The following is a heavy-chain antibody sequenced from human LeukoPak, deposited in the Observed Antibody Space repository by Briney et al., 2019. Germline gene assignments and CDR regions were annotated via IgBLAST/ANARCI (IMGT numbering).Heavy chain of an antibody. Sequence: ASVKVSCKTSGYTFKNYGIIWVRQAPGQGLEWMGWISAYNGNTNYAQKLQGRVTMTTDTSTSTAYMELRSLRSDDTAVYYCARATPHYDSSGYYWEIDYWGQGTLVTVSS. V-gene: IGHV1-18*01. J-gene: IGHJ4*02. CDR1: GYTFKNYG. CDR3: ARATPHYDSSGYYWEIDY. CDR2: ISAYNGNT. D-gene: IGHD3-22*01.